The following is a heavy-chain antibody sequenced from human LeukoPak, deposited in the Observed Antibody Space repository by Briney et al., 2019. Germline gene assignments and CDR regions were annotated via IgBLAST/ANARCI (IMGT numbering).Heavy chain of an antibody. D-gene: IGHD2-15*01. V-gene: IGHV1-46*01. CDR3: ARAPFSPICSGGCCYPAWFDP. CDR2: INPSGGST. CDR1: GYTFTSYY. J-gene: IGHJ5*02. Sequence: ASVKVSCKASGYTFTSYYMHWVRQAPGQGLEWMGIINPSGGSTSYAQKFQGRVTMTRDMSTSTVYMELSSLRSEDTAVYYCARAPFSPICSGGCCYPAWFDPWGQGTLVTVSS.